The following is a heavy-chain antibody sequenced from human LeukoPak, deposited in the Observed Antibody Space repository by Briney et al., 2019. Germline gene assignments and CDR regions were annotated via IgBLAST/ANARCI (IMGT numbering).Heavy chain of an antibody. V-gene: IGHV4-4*07. Sequence: SETLSLTCTVSGGSISSYYWSWIRQPAGNGLEWIGRIYTSGSTNYNPSLKSRVTMSVDTSKNQFSLKLSSVTAADTAVYYCARSAASRYCSGGSCSDYGMDVWGQGTTVTVSS. CDR2: IYTSGST. J-gene: IGHJ6*02. CDR1: GGSISSYY. D-gene: IGHD2-15*01. CDR3: ARSAASRYCSGGSCSDYGMDV.